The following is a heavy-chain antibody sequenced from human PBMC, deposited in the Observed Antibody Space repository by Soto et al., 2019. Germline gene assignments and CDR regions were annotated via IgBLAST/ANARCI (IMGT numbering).Heavy chain of an antibody. Sequence: QVHLVQSGAEVKKPGASVRISCKASGYTFTDYAIHWVRQAPGQTFEWMGWINAVNYNTQYSERFQGRGNLTRDTSANTADMEVSSLKSEDTAVYYCGREAFDGMDVWGQGTTVTVSS. V-gene: IGHV1-3*01. J-gene: IGHJ6*02. CDR2: INAVNYNT. CDR1: GYTFTDYA. CDR3: GREAFDGMDV. D-gene: IGHD3-3*02.